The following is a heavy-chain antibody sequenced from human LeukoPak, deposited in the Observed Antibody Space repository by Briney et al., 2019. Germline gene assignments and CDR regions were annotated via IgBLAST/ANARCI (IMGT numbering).Heavy chain of an antibody. V-gene: IGHV4-34*01. Sequence: PSETLSLTCAVYGGSFSGYYWSWVRQPPGKGLEWIGEINHSGSTNYNPSLKSRATISVDTSKNQFSLKLSSVTAADTAVYYCARTHDYGDYGLVYWGQGTLVTVSS. CDR1: GGSFSGYY. CDR3: ARTHDYGDYGLVY. J-gene: IGHJ4*02. D-gene: IGHD4-17*01. CDR2: INHSGST.